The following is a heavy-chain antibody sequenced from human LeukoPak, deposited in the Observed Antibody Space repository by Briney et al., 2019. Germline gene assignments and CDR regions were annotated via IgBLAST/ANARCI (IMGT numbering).Heavy chain of an antibody. V-gene: IGHV3-23*01. D-gene: IGHD2-15*01. CDR3: AKDRNSWPTNFDS. CDR2: ISSSGGTT. CDR1: GFTFSTYA. Sequence: GTLRLSCAASGFTFSTYAVNWVRQPPGKGLDWVSAISSSGGTTYYAYSVKGRFSISRDNSKNTLYLQMNSLRAEDTAVYYCAKDRNSWPTNFDSWGQGTLVTVSA. J-gene: IGHJ4*02.